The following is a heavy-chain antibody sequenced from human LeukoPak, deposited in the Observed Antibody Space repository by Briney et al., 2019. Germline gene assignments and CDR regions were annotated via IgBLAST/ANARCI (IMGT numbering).Heavy chain of an antibody. V-gene: IGHV1-2*02. CDR1: GYTFTGYY. J-gene: IGHJ3*02. Sequence: GASVKVSCKASGYTFTGYYMHWVRQAPGQGLEWMGWINPNSGGTNYAQKFQGRVTMTRDTSISTAYMELSSLRSEDTAVYYCATDLVGANEYAFDIWGQGTMVTVSS. D-gene: IGHD1-26*01. CDR2: INPNSGGT. CDR3: ATDLVGANEYAFDI.